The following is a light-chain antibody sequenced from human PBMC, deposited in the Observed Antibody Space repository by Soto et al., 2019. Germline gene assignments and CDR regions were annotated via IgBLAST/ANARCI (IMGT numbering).Light chain of an antibody. CDR1: SSNIGAGSD. CDR2: DNN. J-gene: IGLJ2*01. CDR3: QSYDGSLKV. V-gene: IGLV1-40*01. Sequence: QSVLTQPPSVSGAPGQRVTISCTGSSSNIGAGSDVHWYQQLPGTAPKLLIYDNNNRPSGVPDRFSGSKSGTSASLAITGLRAEDEADYYCQSYDGSLKVFGGGTKLTVL.